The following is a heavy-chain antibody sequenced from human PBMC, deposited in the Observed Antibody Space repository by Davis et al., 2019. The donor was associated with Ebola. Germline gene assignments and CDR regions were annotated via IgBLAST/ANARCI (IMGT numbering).Heavy chain of an antibody. CDR1: RYTFTNYG. V-gene: IGHV1-18*04. D-gene: IGHD1-1*01. J-gene: IGHJ4*02. Sequence: SVTVSCKASRYTFTNYGITWVRQAPGQGLEWMGWINPHNGNTNYAQNVQGRVIMTSDTATTTAYMEVGSLRSDDTAVYYCARAQFPTTSDHWGQGTLVTVSS. CDR3: ARAQFPTTSDH. CDR2: INPHNGNT.